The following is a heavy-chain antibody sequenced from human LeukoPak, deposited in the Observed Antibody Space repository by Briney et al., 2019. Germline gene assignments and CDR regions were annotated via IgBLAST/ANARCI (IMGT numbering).Heavy chain of an antibody. CDR2: INHSGSA. CDR3: ARRPRNSGTYDGPPGLDY. Sequence: SETLSLTCAVYGGSFSGYYWSWIRQPPGKGLEWIGEINHSGSANYNPSLKSRVTILVDTSKNQFSLKLSSVTAADTSVYYCARRPRNSGTYDGPPGLDYWGQGALVTVSS. V-gene: IGHV4-34*01. D-gene: IGHD1-26*01. CDR1: GGSFSGYY. J-gene: IGHJ4*02.